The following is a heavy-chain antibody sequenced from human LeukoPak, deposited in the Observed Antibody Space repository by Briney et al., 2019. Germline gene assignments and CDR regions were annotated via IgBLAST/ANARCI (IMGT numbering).Heavy chain of an antibody. J-gene: IGHJ3*02. CDR3: VRGYYDSSGSSNTFDI. Sequence: PSETLSLTCTVSGASISSSYWSWIRPPPGKGLEWIGYIYYSGDTNYTPTLKNRLTMSVDTSKNQFSLRLSSVTAADTAVYYCVRGYYDSSGSSNTFDIWGQGTMVTVSS. CDR2: IYYSGDT. V-gene: IGHV4-59*01. D-gene: IGHD3-22*01. CDR1: GASISSSY.